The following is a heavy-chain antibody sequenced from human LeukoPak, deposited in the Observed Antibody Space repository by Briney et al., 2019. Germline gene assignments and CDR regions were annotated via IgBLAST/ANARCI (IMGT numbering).Heavy chain of an antibody. J-gene: IGHJ4*02. CDR3: ARGNIRLGELSSGFDY. D-gene: IGHD3-16*02. V-gene: IGHV4-4*07. CDR1: GGSISSYY. Sequence: PSETLSLACTVSGGSISSYYWSWIRQPAGKGLEWIGRIYTSGSTNYNPSLKSRVTMSVDTSKNQFSLKLSSVTAADTAVYYCARGNIRLGELSSGFDYWGQGTLVTVSS. CDR2: IYTSGST.